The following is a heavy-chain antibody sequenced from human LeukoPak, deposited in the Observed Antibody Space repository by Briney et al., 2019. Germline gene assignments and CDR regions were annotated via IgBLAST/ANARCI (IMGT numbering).Heavy chain of an antibody. CDR3: ARIFLSVVAPKRWFDP. D-gene: IGHD4-23*01. J-gene: IGHJ5*02. CDR2: ISAYNGNT. CDR1: GYTFTSYS. Sequence: ASVKVSCKASGYTFTSYSISWVRQAPGQGLEWMGWISAYNGNTNYAQKLQGRVTMTTDTSTSTAYMELRSLRSDDTAVYYCARIFLSVVAPKRWFDPWGQGTLVTVSS. V-gene: IGHV1-18*01.